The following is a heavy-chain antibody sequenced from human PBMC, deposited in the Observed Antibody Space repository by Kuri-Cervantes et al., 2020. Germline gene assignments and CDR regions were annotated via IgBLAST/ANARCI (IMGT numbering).Heavy chain of an antibody. V-gene: IGHV1-18*01. CDR2: ISPYNGNT. Sequence: ASVKVSCKASGYTFTIYGVSWVRQAPGQGLEWMGWISPYNGNTNYAQKLQGRVTMTTDTSTSTAYMELRSLRSDDTAVYYCARDRNHLTKTGTTIHDYWGQGTLVTVSS. D-gene: IGHD1-7*01. CDR1: GYTFTIYG. CDR3: ARDRNHLTKTGTTIHDY. J-gene: IGHJ4*02.